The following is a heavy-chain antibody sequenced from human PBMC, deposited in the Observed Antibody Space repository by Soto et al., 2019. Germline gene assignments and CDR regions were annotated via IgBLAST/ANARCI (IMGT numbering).Heavy chain of an antibody. V-gene: IGHV4-39*01. CDR3: ASHYFDSWTGHYTGVSYFDF. J-gene: IGHJ4*02. D-gene: IGHD3-9*01. CDR2: MYHSGNT. CDR1: GGSINSSNHY. Sequence: PSESMSLTCTVCGGSINSSNHYWAWIRQPPGEGLEWIGSMYHSGNTYYNPSLNSRVTISVDTSKNQFSLKLSSVTAADTALYFCASHYFDSWTGHYTGVSYFDFWGQGALVTVSS.